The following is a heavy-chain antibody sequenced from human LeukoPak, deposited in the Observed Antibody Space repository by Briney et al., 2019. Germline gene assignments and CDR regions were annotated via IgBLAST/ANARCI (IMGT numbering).Heavy chain of an antibody. J-gene: IGHJ6*02. CDR3: ARDSPAAPYYYGLDV. V-gene: IGHV4-59*01. D-gene: IGHD6-13*01. CDR1: GGSISTFY. CDR2: IYYSGST. Sequence: SETLSLTCTVSGGSISTFYWTWIRQPPGKGLEWIGYIYYSGSTNYNPSLKSRVTISIDTSKNQFSLRLNSVTAADTAVYYCARDSPAAPYYYGLDVWGPGTTVTVSS.